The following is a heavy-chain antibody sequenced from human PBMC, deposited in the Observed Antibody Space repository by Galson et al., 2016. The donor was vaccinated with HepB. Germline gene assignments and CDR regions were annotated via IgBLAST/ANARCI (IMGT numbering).Heavy chain of an antibody. D-gene: IGHD4-17*01. CDR3: ARGVYGDHGRFDY. J-gene: IGHJ4*02. CDR1: GFTVSSNY. CDR2: IYSGGTT. Sequence: SLRLSCAASGFTVSSNYMTWVRQAPGKGLEYVSVIYSGGTTYYADSVKGRFTISRDNSKNTLFLQMNTLRAEDTAVYYCARGVYGDHGRFDYWGQGTLVTVSS. V-gene: IGHV3-66*02.